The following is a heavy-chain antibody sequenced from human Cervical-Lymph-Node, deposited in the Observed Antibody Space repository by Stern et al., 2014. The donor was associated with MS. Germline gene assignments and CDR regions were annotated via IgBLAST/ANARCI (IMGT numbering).Heavy chain of an antibody. Sequence: VQLVESGAEVKKTGASVKVSCRPSGYTFTSHGISWVRQAPGQGLEWMGWISTYNGETKYAQNFQDRFSMTTDTYTSTAYMELRSLRSDDTAVYYCARPGYDSTSYYYYWGQGTLVSVSA. D-gene: IGHD3-22*01. V-gene: IGHV1-18*01. J-gene: IGHJ4*02. CDR1: GYTFTSHG. CDR2: ISTYNGET. CDR3: ARPGYDSTSYYYY.